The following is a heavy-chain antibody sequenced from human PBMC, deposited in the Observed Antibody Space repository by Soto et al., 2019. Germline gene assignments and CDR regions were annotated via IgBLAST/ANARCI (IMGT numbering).Heavy chain of an antibody. J-gene: IGHJ4*02. CDR1: GGSINSGGYY. V-gene: IGHV4-31*03. D-gene: IGHD5-12*01. CDR2: IYDRAST. Sequence: QVKLQESGPGLVKPSQTLSLTCTVSGGSINSGGYYWSWIRQHPGKGLEWTGYIYDRASTYYNPSLRSRITISIDTSKNQFSLKLSSVTAADTAVYYCARTRGYSGLLFDSWGQGTLVTVSS. CDR3: ARTRGYSGLLFDS.